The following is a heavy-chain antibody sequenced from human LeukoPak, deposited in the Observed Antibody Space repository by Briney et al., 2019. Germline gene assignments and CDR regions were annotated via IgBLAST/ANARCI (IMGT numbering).Heavy chain of an antibody. V-gene: IGHV3-53*01. CDR1: GFTVSSNH. CDR3: AGSDSWYTLDY. Sequence: PGGSLRLSCAASGFTVSSNHMTWVRQAPGKGLEWVSVIYSGGSTFYADSVKGRFTISRDSSKNTVYLQMNSLRAEDTAVYYCAGSDSWYTLDYWGQGTLVTVSS. CDR2: IYSGGST. J-gene: IGHJ4*02. D-gene: IGHD6-13*01.